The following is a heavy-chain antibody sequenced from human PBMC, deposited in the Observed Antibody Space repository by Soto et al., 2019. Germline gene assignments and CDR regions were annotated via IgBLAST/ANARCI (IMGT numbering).Heavy chain of an antibody. Sequence: PGGSMILSCAASGFTFSGYAMSWVRQTPGKGLEWVSAISGSGGSTYYADSVKGRFTISRDNSKNTLYLQMNSLRAEDTAVYYCAKSWSSWTYYFDYWGQGTLVTVSS. CDR2: ISGSGGST. CDR3: AKSWSSWTYYFDY. D-gene: IGHD6-13*01. J-gene: IGHJ4*02. V-gene: IGHV3-23*01. CDR1: GFTFSGYA.